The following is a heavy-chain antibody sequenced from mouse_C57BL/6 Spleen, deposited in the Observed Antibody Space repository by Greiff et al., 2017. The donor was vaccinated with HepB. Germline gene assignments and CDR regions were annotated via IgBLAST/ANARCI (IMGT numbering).Heavy chain of an antibody. J-gene: IGHJ3*01. Sequence: ESGPGLVKPSQSLSLTCSVTGYSITSGYYWNWIRQFPGNKLEWMGYISYDGSNNYNPSLKNRISITRDTSKNQFFLKLNSVTTEDTATYYCARDLSRWFAYWGQGTLVTVSA. CDR2: ISYDGSN. CDR3: ARDLSRWFAY. V-gene: IGHV3-6*01. D-gene: IGHD6-5*01. CDR1: GYSITSGYY.